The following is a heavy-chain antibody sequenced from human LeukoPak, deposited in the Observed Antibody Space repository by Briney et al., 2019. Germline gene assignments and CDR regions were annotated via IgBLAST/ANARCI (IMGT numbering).Heavy chain of an antibody. V-gene: IGHV1-69*04. Sequence: SVKVSCKASGGTFSSYAISWVRQAPGQGLEWMGRIIHILGIANYAQKFQGRVTITADKSTSTAYMELSSLRSEDTAVYYCARLSSSGVYWGQGTLVTGSS. CDR2: IIHILGIA. J-gene: IGHJ4*02. CDR3: ARLSSSGVY. D-gene: IGHD6-19*01. CDR1: GGTFSSYA.